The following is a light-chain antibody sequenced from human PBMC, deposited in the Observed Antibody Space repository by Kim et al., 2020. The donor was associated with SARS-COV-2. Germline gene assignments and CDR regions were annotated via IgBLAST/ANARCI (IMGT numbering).Light chain of an antibody. Sequence: ASVGDGVTISCRGGQGISNYLAWYQQKPGQAPKLLIYAASALQFGVSSRFNGSGSGTDFTLTISDLQPEDVATYYCQKYNTAPWTFGHGTKVDIK. J-gene: IGKJ1*01. CDR3: QKYNTAPWT. CDR2: AAS. V-gene: IGKV1-27*01. CDR1: QGISNY.